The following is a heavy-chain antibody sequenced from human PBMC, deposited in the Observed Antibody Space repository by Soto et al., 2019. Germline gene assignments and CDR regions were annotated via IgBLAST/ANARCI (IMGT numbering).Heavy chain of an antibody. Sequence: QLQLQESGPGLVKPSETLSLTCTVSGGSISSSSYYWGWIRQPPGKGLEWIGSIYYSGSTYYNPSLKDRVTISAGTSTNQFSLKLSSVTAADTAVYYCARHILCSGWRGRVFDYWGQGTLVTVSS. J-gene: IGHJ4*02. CDR1: GGSISSSSYY. D-gene: IGHD6-19*01. CDR2: IYYSGST. V-gene: IGHV4-39*01. CDR3: ARHILCSGWRGRVFDY.